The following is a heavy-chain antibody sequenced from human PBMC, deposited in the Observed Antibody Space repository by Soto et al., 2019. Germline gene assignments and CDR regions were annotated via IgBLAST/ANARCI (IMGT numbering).Heavy chain of an antibody. CDR1: GFTFSSYG. CDR2: ISYDGSNK. D-gene: IGHD3-22*01. CDR3: AKDARWRGDSSGYFVY. Sequence: HPGGSLRLSCAASGFTFSSYGMHWVRQAPGKGLEWVAVISYDGSNKYYADSVKGRFTISRDNSKNTLYLQMNSLRAEDTAVYYCAKDARWRGDSSGYFVYWGQGTLVTVSS. V-gene: IGHV3-30*18. J-gene: IGHJ4*02.